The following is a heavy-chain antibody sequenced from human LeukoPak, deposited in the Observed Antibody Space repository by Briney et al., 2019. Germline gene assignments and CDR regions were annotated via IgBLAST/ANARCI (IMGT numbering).Heavy chain of an antibody. J-gene: IGHJ4*02. D-gene: IGHD6-13*01. Sequence: ASVKVSCKASGYTFTSYGISWVRPAPGQGLEWMGWISAYNGNTNYAQKLQGRVTMTTDTSTSTAYMELRSLRSDDTAVYYCARDRRRRYSSSWDFDYWGQGTLVTVSS. CDR3: ARDRRRRYSSSWDFDY. CDR1: GYTFTSYG. CDR2: ISAYNGNT. V-gene: IGHV1-18*01.